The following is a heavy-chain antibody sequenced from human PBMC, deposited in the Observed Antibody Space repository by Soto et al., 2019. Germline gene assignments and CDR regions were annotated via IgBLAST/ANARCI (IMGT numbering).Heavy chain of an antibody. D-gene: IGHD2-15*01. CDR2: IRSKANSYAT. J-gene: IGHJ4*02. CDR3: NSLDCSGDNCPDY. CDR1: GFTFGDYA. V-gene: IGHV3-73*01. Sequence: SLRLSCTASGFTFGDYAVHWVRQASGKGLEWVGRIRSKANSYATTYAASVKGRFIISRDDSKNTAYLQMNSLKTEDTAIYYCNSLDCSGDNCPDYWGQGTLVTVSS.